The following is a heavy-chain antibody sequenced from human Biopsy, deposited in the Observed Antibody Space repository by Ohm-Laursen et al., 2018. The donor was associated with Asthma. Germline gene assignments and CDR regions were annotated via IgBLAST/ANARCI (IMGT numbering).Heavy chain of an antibody. CDR3: ARTFRFWSPYHAEHYQL. V-gene: IGHV3-7*01. J-gene: IGHJ1*01. CDR2: IKHDGTEK. D-gene: IGHD3-3*01. CDR1: GFTFGDYW. Sequence: GSLRLSCAASGFTFGDYWMSWVRQVPGKGLKWVANIKHDGTEKNHVDSLKGRFTISRDNAKNSLYLQMNSLRAEDTAVYYCARTFRFWSPYHAEHYQLWGQGTLVTVPS.